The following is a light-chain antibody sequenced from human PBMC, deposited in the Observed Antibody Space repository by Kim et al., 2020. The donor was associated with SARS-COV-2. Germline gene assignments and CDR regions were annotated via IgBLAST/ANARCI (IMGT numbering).Light chain of an antibody. CDR3: QQYNDWPPGDT. CDR2: GAS. V-gene: IGKV3-15*01. Sequence: EIVMTQSPATLSVSPGERATLSCRASQSVSNNVAWYQQKPGQAPRLLIYGASTRATGIPARFSGSGSGTEFTLTVSSLQSEDFAVYYCQQYNDWPPGDTFGQGTKLEI. CDR1: QSVSNN. J-gene: IGKJ2*01.